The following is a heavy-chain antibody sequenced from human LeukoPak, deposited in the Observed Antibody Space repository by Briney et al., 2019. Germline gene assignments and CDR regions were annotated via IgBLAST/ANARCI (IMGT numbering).Heavy chain of an antibody. Sequence: GESLKISCKGSGYSFTSYWIGWVRQMPGKGPEWMGIIYPGDSDTRYSPSFQGQVTISADKSISTAYLQWSSLKASDTAMYYCARQGGTFGGVIASYYFDYWGQGTLVTVSS. CDR2: IYPGDSDT. CDR3: ARQGGTFGGVIASYYFDY. V-gene: IGHV5-51*01. J-gene: IGHJ4*02. CDR1: GYSFTSYW. D-gene: IGHD3-16*02.